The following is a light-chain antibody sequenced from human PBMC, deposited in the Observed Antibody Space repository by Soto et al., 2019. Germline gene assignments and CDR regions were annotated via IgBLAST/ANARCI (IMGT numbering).Light chain of an antibody. CDR1: QDINKN. Sequence: DIQMTQSPSSLSASVGDRVTITCQASQDINKNLIWYQQKPGKAPKLLIYDASDLETGVPSRFSGSGYGTCFTFTISSLQPEDFATYYCQQYESRPLTFGQGTRLEIK. V-gene: IGKV1-33*01. J-gene: IGKJ5*01. CDR2: DAS. CDR3: QQYESRPLT.